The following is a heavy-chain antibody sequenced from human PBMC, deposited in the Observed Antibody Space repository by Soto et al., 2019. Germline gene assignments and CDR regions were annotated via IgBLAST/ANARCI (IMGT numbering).Heavy chain of an antibody. V-gene: IGHV3-15*07. CDR1: GFTFSNAW. J-gene: IGHJ4*01. CDR2: IKSKTDGGTT. CDR3: TTDRVRGYSYGYYYFDY. Sequence: PGGSLRLSCAASGFTFSNAWMNWVRQAPGKGLEWVGRIKSKTDGGTTDYAAPVKGRFTISRDDSKNTLYLQMNSLKTEDTAVYYCTTDRVRGYSYGYYYFDYWGQGTLVTVSS. D-gene: IGHD5-18*01.